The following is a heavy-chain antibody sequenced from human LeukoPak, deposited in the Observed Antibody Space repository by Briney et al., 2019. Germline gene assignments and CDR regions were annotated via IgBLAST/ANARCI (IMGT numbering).Heavy chain of an antibody. V-gene: IGHV4-39*01. CDR3: ARHTGVTSVVRVYGFDV. D-gene: IGHD2-15*01. Sequence: SETLSLTCTVSGGSISSSDYYWGWIRQPPGKGLEWIGSMHESGSAYYNPSLKSRVTISLDTSKNQVSLKLTSVTAADTSVFYCARHTGVTSVVRVYGFDVWGQGTTVIVSS. CDR1: GGSISSSDYY. CDR2: MHESGSA. J-gene: IGHJ6*02.